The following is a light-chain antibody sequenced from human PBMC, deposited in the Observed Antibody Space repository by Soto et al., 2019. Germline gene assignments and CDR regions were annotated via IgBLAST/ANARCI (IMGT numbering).Light chain of an antibody. J-gene: IGKJ1*01. CDR2: GAS. Sequence: VLTQSPGTLSLSPGERATLSCRASQSVSSSNLAWYQQKRGQSPRLLIYGASSRATGIPDRFSGSGSGPDFTLTISRLEPEDFAVYFCQHYGSSPWTFGQGTKVDIK. V-gene: IGKV3-20*01. CDR3: QHYGSSPWT. CDR1: QSVSSSN.